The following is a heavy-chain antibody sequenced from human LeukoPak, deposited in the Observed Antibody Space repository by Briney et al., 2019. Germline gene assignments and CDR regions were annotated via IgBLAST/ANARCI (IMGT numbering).Heavy chain of an antibody. CDR2: ISDDGSRQ. D-gene: IGHD3-22*01. J-gene: IGHJ4*02. CDR3: AKSLMIVVLNSFDY. V-gene: IGHV3-30-3*02. Sequence: PGGSLRLSCAATGFTFSNYAIHWGRQAPGKGLEWVAFISDDGSRQHYADSVKGRFTISRDNSKNTLYLQMNSLRAEDTAVYSCAKSLMIVVLNSFDYWGQGTLVTVSS. CDR1: GFTFSNYA.